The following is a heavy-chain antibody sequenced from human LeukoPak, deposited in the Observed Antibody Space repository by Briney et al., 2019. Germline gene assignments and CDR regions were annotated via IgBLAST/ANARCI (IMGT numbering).Heavy chain of an antibody. J-gene: IGHJ4*02. Sequence: GGSLRLSCAASGFTVSSNYMSWVRQAPGKGLEWVSVIYSGGNTYYADSVKGRFTISRDNSQNTLYLQMNSLRAEDTAVYYRAIVNILSFYFDYWGQGTLVTVSS. CDR2: IYSGGNT. CDR1: GFTVSSNY. D-gene: IGHD2-21*01. CDR3: AIVNILSFYFDY. V-gene: IGHV3-53*01.